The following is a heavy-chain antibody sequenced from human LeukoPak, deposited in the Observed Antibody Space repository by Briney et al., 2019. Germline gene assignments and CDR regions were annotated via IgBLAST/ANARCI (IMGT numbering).Heavy chain of an antibody. CDR1: GGSFSGYY. Sequence: SETLSLTCAVYGGSFSGYYWSWIRQPPGKGLEWIGEINHSGSTNYNPSLKSRVTISVDTSKNQFSLKLSSVTAADTAVYYCARGWDSGSYFGYWGQGTLVTVSS. CDR3: ARGWDSGSYFGY. CDR2: INHSGST. D-gene: IGHD1-26*01. V-gene: IGHV4-34*01. J-gene: IGHJ4*02.